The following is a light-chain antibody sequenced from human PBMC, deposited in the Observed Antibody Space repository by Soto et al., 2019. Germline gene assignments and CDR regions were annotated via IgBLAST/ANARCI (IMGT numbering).Light chain of an antibody. V-gene: IGKV3-15*01. Sequence: EIVMTNSLATVSLSPRERATLSCRASQSIGSNLAWYLQKPGQAPRLLIYGASTRATGLPARFSGSGSGTDFTLTISSLQPEDFATYYCLQDYNYPLTFGQGTKVDI. J-gene: IGKJ1*01. CDR3: LQDYNYPLT. CDR1: QSIGSN. CDR2: GAS.